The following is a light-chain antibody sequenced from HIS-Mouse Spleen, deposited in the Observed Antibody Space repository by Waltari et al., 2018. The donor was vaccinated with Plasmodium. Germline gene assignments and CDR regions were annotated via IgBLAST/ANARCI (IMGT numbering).Light chain of an antibody. Sequence: SYVLTQPPSVSVAPGKTARITCGGNNIGRKSVHWYQQKPGQAPVLVVYDDSDRPSGIPERFSGSNSGNTATLTISRVEAGDEADYYCQVWDSSSDLVFGGGTKLTVL. CDR1: NIGRKS. CDR3: QVWDSSSDLV. J-gene: IGLJ2*01. CDR2: DDS. V-gene: IGLV3-21*03.